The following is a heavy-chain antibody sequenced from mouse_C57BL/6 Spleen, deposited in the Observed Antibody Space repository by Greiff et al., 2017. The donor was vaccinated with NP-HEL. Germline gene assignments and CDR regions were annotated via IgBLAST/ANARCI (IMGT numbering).Heavy chain of an antibody. D-gene: IGHD3-2*02. CDR3: ARGRNSSGSFAY. CDR2: IWSGGST. V-gene: IGHV2-2*01. J-gene: IGHJ3*01. CDR1: GFSLTSYG. Sequence: QVQLQQSGPRLVQPSQSLSITCTVSGFSLTSYGVHWVRQSPGKGLEWLGVIWSGGSTDYNAAFISRLSISKDNSKSQVFFKMNSLQADDTAIYYCARGRNSSGSFAYWGQGTLVTVSA.